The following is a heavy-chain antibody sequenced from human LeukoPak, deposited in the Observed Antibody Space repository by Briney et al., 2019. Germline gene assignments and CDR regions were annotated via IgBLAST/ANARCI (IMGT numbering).Heavy chain of an antibody. CDR3: ARDHTLGGYCSGGSCYSRRYYFDY. J-gene: IGHJ4*02. V-gene: IGHV4-4*02. D-gene: IGHD2-15*01. Sequence: KTSETLSLTCTVSGGSLSTTSWWVWLRQPPGKGLEWIGEVYYTGGGNNNYNPSLKSRVTISVDTSKNQFSLKLSSVTAADTAVYYCARDHTLGGYCSGGSCYSRRYYFDYWGQGTLVTVSS. CDR2: VYYTGGGNN. CDR1: GGSLSTTSW.